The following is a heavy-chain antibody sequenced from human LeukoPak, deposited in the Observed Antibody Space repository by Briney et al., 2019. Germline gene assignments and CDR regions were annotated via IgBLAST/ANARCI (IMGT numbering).Heavy chain of an antibody. D-gene: IGHD1-26*01. CDR3: TTGSTGAEDN. V-gene: IGHV3-15*01. Sequence: GGSLRLSCAASGFSFSDAWMSWVRQAPGKGLEWVGRIKSKGGTADYAAPVKGRFTISRDDSKNTLYLQINSLKTEDTAVYYCTTGSTGAEDNWGQGTLVTVSS. CDR2: IKSKGGTA. CDR1: GFSFSDAW. J-gene: IGHJ4*02.